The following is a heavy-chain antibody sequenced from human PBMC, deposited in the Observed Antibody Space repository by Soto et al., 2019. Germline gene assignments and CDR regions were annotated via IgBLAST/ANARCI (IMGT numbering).Heavy chain of an antibody. V-gene: IGHV3-64D*06. CDR1: GFTFSSYA. J-gene: IGHJ4*02. Sequence: GGSLRLSCSASGFTFSSYAMHWVRQAPGRGLEYVSGIRGNGDPPFYADSVKGIFTISRDNSKNTLYLHMSSLSADDTAIYYCVKSRGGNNFDFFDWGQGALVTVSS. CDR3: VKSRGGNNFDFFD. D-gene: IGHD5-12*01. CDR2: IRGNGDPP.